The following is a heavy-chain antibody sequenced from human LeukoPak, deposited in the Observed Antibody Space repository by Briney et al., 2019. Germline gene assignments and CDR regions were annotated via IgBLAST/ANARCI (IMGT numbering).Heavy chain of an antibody. D-gene: IGHD2-15*01. CDR2: IFHGDSDT. CDR1: GYMIISYW. CDR3: ARWDCSGGRCYPLDY. J-gene: IGHJ4*02. Sequence: GESLKISCKGSGYMIISYWIGWVRQMPGQGLEWMGIIFHGDSDTRYSPSFQGQVTISADRSISTAYLQWSSLKASDTAIYYCARWDCSGGRCYPLDYWGQGTQVTVSS. V-gene: IGHV5-51*01.